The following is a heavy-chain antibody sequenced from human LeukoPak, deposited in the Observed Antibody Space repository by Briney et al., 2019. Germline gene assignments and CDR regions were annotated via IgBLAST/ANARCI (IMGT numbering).Heavy chain of an antibody. CDR3: ASSNRLLTFSGKYFDY. CDR1: GGSISSYY. J-gene: IGHJ4*02. CDR2: FYYSGST. D-gene: IGHD2/OR15-2a*01. Sequence: SETLSLTCTVSGGSISSYYWSWIRQPPGKGLEWIGYFYYSGSTNYNPSLKSRVTISVDTSKNQFSLKLSSVTAADTAVSYCASSNRLLTFSGKYFDYGGQGTLVTASS. V-gene: IGHV4-59*01.